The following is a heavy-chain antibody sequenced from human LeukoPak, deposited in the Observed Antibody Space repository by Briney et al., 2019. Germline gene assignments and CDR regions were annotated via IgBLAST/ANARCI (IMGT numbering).Heavy chain of an antibody. D-gene: IGHD6-13*01. CDR3: TRGRQELVLAPLQH. Sequence: GGSLRLSCTASGFIIGDFAMNWFRQAPGKGREGVGFIRSKPYGGTTDYAASVKGRFSISRDESKSIAYLQMDSLKTEDTAVYYCTRGRQELVLAPLQHWGQGTLVTVSA. CDR2: IRSKPYGGTT. V-gene: IGHV3-49*03. J-gene: IGHJ1*01. CDR1: GFIIGDFA.